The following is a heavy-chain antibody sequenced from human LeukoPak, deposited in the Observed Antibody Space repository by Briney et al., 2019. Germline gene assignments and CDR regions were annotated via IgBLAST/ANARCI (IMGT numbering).Heavy chain of an antibody. J-gene: IGHJ3*02. CDR1: GYTFTGYY. Sequence: VSVKVSCKASGYTFTGYYMHWVRQAPGQGLEWMGWINPNSGGTNYAQKFQGRVTMTRDTSISTAYMELSRLRSDDTAVYYCARDLNAFNAFDIWGQGTMVTVSS. V-gene: IGHV1-2*02. CDR2: INPNSGGT. D-gene: IGHD2-2*01. CDR3: ARDLNAFNAFDI.